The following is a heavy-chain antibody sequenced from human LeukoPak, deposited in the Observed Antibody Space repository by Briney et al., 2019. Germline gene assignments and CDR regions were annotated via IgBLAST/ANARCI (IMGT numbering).Heavy chain of an antibody. Sequence: GGSLGLSCAAPGFMFHDYAIHWVRQAPGKGLEWVSSISSSSSYIYYADSVKGRFTISRDNAKNSLYLQMNSLRVEDTAVYYCTIDLMTGFSSGWHFDYWGQGTLVTVSS. CDR1: GFMFHDYA. V-gene: IGHV3-21*01. D-gene: IGHD6-19*01. J-gene: IGHJ4*02. CDR3: TIDLMTGFSSGWHFDY. CDR2: ISSSSSYI.